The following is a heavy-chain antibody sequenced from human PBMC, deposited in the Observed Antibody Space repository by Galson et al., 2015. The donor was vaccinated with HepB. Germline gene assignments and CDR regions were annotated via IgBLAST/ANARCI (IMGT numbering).Heavy chain of an antibody. CDR3: ARAPYSTGQGYYFDY. CDR1: GFTFNYYR. CDR2: INHDGSSI. J-gene: IGHJ4*02. V-gene: IGHV3-74*01. D-gene: IGHD6-19*01. Sequence: SLRLSCAASGFTFNYYRMHWVRQAPGKGLVWVSRINHDGSSISYAESVEGRFTISRDNARNTLSLQMNSLRAEDTAVYYCARAPYSTGQGYYFDYWGQGTLVTVSS.